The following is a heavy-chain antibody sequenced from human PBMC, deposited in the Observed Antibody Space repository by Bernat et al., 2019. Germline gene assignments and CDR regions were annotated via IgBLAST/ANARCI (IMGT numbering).Heavy chain of an antibody. J-gene: IGHJ4*02. D-gene: IGHD3-22*01. CDR3: ARETYYYDSSGYYYDYRGRYLDY. CDR2: IWYDGSNK. V-gene: IGHV3-33*01. CDR1: GFTFSSYG. Sequence: QVQLVESGGGVVQPGRSLRLSCAASGFTFSSYGMHWVRQAPGKGLEWVAVIWYDGSNKYYADSVKGRFTISRDNSKNTLYLQMNSLRAEDTAVYYCARETYYYDSSGYYYDYRGRYLDYWGQGTLVTVSS.